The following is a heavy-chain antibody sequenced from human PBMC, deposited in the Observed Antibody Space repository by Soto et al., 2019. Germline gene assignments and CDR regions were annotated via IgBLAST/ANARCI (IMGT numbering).Heavy chain of an antibody. Sequence: GGSLRLSCAASGFTFSSYGMHWVRQAPGKGLEWVAVISYDGSNKYYADSVKGRFTISRDNSKNTLYLQMNSLRAEDTAVYYCAKDLRIVVPVYGMDVWGQGTTVTVSS. CDR3: AKDLRIVVPVYGMDV. J-gene: IGHJ6*02. D-gene: IGHD2-2*01. V-gene: IGHV3-30*18. CDR1: GFTFSSYG. CDR2: ISYDGSNK.